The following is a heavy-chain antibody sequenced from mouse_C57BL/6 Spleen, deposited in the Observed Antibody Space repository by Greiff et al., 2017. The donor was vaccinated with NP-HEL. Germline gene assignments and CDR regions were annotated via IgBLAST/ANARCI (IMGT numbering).Heavy chain of an antibody. Sequence: EVMLVESGGDLVKPGGSLKLSCAASGFTFSSYGMSWVRQTPDKRLEWVATISSGGSYTYYLDSVKGRFTISRDNAKNTLYLQMSSLKSEDTAMYYCARHSIYYDYDEGFAYWGQGTLVTVSA. CDR3: ARHSIYYDYDEGFAY. CDR2: ISSGGSYT. CDR1: GFTFSSYG. J-gene: IGHJ3*01. V-gene: IGHV5-6*02. D-gene: IGHD2-4*01.